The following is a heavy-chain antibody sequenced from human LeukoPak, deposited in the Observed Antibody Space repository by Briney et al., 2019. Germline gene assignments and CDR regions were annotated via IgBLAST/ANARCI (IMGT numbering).Heavy chain of an antibody. Sequence: SETLSLTCAVSGYSISSGYYWGWIRQPPGKGLEWIGSIYHSGSTYYNPSLKSRVTISVDTSKNQFSLKLSSVTAADTAVYYCARPSLWFGELTGAFDIWGQGTMATVSS. V-gene: IGHV4-38-2*01. CDR2: IYHSGST. CDR1: GYSISSGYY. CDR3: ARPSLWFGELTGAFDI. J-gene: IGHJ3*02. D-gene: IGHD3-10*01.